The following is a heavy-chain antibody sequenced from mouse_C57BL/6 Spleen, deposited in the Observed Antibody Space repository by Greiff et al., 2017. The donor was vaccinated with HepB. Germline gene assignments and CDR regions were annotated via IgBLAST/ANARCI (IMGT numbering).Heavy chain of an antibody. D-gene: IGHD2-2*01. CDR2: IWRGGST. J-gene: IGHJ3*01. Sequence: VQGVESGPGLVAPSQSLSITCTVSGFSLTSYGVHWVRQSPGKGLEWLGVIWRGGSTDYNAAFMSRLSITKDNSKSQVFFKMNSLQADDTAIYYCAKNDGYDKRAWFAYWGQGTLVTVSA. V-gene: IGHV2-5*01. CDR1: GFSLTSYG. CDR3: AKNDGYDKRAWFAY.